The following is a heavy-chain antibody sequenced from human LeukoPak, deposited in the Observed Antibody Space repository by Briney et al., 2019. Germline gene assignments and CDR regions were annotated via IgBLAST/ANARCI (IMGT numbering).Heavy chain of an antibody. V-gene: IGHV3-30*18. D-gene: IGHD2-15*01. CDR3: GKDLSGGSSREGGDY. CDR2: RSYDGNKK. CDR1: GLNFRSYG. Sequence: GGSLRLSCAASGLNFRSYGMHWGRQAPGKGLDWVAGRSYDGNKKYYADSLKGRFTISRDDSKNTLYVQRNSLRPEYRAVYRWGKDLSGGSSREGGDYWGQGTLVTVSS. J-gene: IGHJ4*02.